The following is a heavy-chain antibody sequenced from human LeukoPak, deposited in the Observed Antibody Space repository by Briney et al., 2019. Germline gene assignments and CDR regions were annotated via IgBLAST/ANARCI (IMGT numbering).Heavy chain of an antibody. CDR3: ARSGGDRVEMPTIIDY. CDR1: GGSSSSYY. V-gene: IGHV4-59*01. CDR2: IYYSGST. D-gene: IGHD5-24*01. J-gene: IGHJ4*02. Sequence: SETLSLTCTVSGGSSSSYYWSWIRQPPGKGLEWIGYIYYSGSTNYNPSLKSRVSILVDTSKNRFSLRLSSVTAADTAVYYCARSGGDRVEMPTIIDYWGQGTLVTVSS.